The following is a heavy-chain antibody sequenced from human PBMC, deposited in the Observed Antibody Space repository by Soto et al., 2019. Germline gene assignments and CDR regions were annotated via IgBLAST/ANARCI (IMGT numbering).Heavy chain of an antibody. D-gene: IGHD6-19*01. CDR3: AKGRQWLTTGDFDY. J-gene: IGHJ4*02. CDR2: ISGSGGST. V-gene: IGHV3-23*01. CDR1: GFNFSSYA. Sequence: GSLSHSCAASGFNFSSYAVSWVRQAPGKGLEWVSAISGSGGSTYYADSVKGRFTTSRDNSKNTLYLQMNSLRAEDTAVYYCAKGRQWLTTGDFDYWGQGTLVTVSS.